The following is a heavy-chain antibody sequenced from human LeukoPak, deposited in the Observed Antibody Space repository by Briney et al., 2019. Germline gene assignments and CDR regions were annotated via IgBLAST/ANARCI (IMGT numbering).Heavy chain of an antibody. CDR3: ATEDGYNGK. J-gene: IGHJ4*02. D-gene: IGHD5-24*01. CDR1: GFTFSSYG. CDR2: IWYDGSNK. Sequence: GRSLRLSCAASGFTFSSYGMHWVRQAPGKGLEWVAVIWYDGSNKYYADSVKGRFTISRDNSKNTLYLQMNSLRAEDTAAYYCATEDGYNGKWGQGTLVTVSS. V-gene: IGHV3-33*01.